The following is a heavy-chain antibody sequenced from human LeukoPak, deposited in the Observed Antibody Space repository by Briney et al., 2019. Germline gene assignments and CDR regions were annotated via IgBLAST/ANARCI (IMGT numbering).Heavy chain of an antibody. D-gene: IGHD6-19*01. V-gene: IGHV3-43*02. CDR1: GFTFNDFA. Sequence: PGGSLRLSCAASGFTFNDFAMTWVRQAPGKGLEWVSTIADAGTYYADSVKGRFTISRDNAKNSLYLQMNSLRAEDTALYYCAKDIAVAGMSDAFDIWGQGTMVTVSS. CDR2: IADAGT. J-gene: IGHJ3*02. CDR3: AKDIAVAGMSDAFDI.